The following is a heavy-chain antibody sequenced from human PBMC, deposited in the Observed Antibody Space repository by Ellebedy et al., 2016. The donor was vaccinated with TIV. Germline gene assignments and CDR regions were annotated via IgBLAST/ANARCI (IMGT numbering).Heavy chain of an antibody. D-gene: IGHD2-15*01. CDR3: ARYCSGGSRYSQAFDI. CDR2: ISSSGSTI. V-gene: IGHV3-11*01. CDR1: GFTFNDYA. Sequence: PGGSLRLSCAVSGFTFNDYAMSWIRQAPGKGLEWVSYISSSGSTIYSADSVKGRFTISRDNAKNSLYLQMNSLRAEDTDVDYCARYCSGGSRYSQAFDIWGQGTMVTVSS. J-gene: IGHJ3*02.